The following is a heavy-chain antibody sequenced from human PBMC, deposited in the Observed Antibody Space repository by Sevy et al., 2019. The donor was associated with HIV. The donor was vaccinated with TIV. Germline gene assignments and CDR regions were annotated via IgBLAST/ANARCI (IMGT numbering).Heavy chain of an antibody. Sequence: GGSLRLSCVASGFSFIHENMNWVRQAPGKGLEWLSYISTSGSTIYQADSVKGRFTISRDNAKNSLFLQMNGLRVEDTAIYYCVRDWDDKFSYGDSDPAVDCWGQGTLVTVSS. CDR1: GFSFIHEN. V-gene: IGHV3-48*04. D-gene: IGHD2-21*02. J-gene: IGHJ4*02. CDR2: ISTSGSTI. CDR3: VRDWDDKFSYGDSDPAVDC.